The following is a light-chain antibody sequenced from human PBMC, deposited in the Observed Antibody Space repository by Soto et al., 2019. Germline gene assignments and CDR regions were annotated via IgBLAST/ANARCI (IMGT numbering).Light chain of an antibody. Sequence: QPVLTQPPSVSGAPGQRVTISCTGSSSNLGAGFDVHWYQQRPGTAPKLLMYGNSNRPSGVPDRFSGSKSGTSASLAITGLQAEDEAHYYCQSYDSSLSGHVVFGGGTKLTVL. CDR3: QSYDSSLSGHVV. CDR1: SSNLGAGFD. V-gene: IGLV1-40*01. J-gene: IGLJ2*01. CDR2: GNS.